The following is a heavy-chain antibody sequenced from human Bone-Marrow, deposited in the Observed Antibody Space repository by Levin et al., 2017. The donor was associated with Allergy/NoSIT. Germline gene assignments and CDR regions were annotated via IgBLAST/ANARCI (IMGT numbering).Heavy chain of an antibody. CDR1: GFTFSSYA. V-gene: IGHV3-33*06. Sequence: PGGSRRLSCAASGFTFSSYAMHWVRQAPGKGLEWVAIIWYDGSLKYYADSVRGRFTISRDNSNKTLYLQMNSLRAEDTAIYYCAKDRVHDYSLDNWGQGTLVTVSS. J-gene: IGHJ4*02. CDR2: IWYDGSLK. CDR3: AKDRVHDYSLDN. D-gene: IGHD2-21*01.